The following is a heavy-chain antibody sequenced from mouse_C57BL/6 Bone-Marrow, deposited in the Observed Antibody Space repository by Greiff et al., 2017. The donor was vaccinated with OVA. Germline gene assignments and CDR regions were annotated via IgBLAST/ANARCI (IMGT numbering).Heavy chain of an antibody. D-gene: IGHD1-1*01. V-gene: IGHV6-3*01. J-gene: IGHJ2*01. CDR3: TTPNNTVVTTGDY. CDR1: GFTFSNYW. CDR2: IRLKSDNYAS. Sequence: EVKLMESGGGLVQPGGSMKLSCVASGFTFSNYWMNWVRQSPEKGLEWVAQIRLKSDNYASHYAESVNGRFTISRDDSKSSDYLQMNNLRAEDTGIYYCTTPNNTVVTTGDYWGQGTTLTVSS.